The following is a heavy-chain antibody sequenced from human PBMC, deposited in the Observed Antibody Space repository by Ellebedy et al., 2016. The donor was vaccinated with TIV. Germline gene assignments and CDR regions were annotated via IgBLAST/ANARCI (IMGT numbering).Heavy chain of an antibody. CDR2: LYPDAKT. J-gene: IGHJ5*02. Sequence: GGSLRLSCEASGIIVSDYFMNWVRQAPGKGLEWVSVLYPDAKTNYTDSVNGRFIVSRDSSKNTLYLQMNSLTAEDTAVYYCARDPGGGGDFGDNWFDPWGQGTLVIVSS. CDR1: GIIVSDYF. CDR3: ARDPGGGGDFGDNWFDP. V-gene: IGHV3-66*01. D-gene: IGHD2-21*01.